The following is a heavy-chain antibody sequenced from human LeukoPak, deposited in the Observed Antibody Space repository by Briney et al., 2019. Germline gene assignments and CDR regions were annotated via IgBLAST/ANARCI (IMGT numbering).Heavy chain of an antibody. V-gene: IGHV3-23*01. CDR3: AKDSSSGIFDY. D-gene: IGHD3-22*01. CDR2: ITGSGDIT. Sequence: PGGTLRLSCAASGFTFSSYRMSWVRQAPGKGLEWVSAITGSGDITYYADYVKGRFTISRDNSKNTLYLQMNSLRAEDTALYYCAKDSSSGIFDYWGQGTLVTVSS. J-gene: IGHJ4*02. CDR1: GFTFSSYR.